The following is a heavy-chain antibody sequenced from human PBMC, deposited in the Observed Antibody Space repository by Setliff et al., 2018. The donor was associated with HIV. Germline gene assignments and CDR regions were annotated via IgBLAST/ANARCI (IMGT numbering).Heavy chain of an antibody. CDR3: ARLSRDGYNGGGWFDP. CDR1: GYTFTSYG. V-gene: IGHV1-18*01. J-gene: IGHJ5*02. CDR2: ISAYNGNT. D-gene: IGHD2-21*01. Sequence: ASVKVSCKASGYTFTSYGISWVRQAPGQGLEWMGWISAYNGNTNYAQKLQGRVTMTTDTSTSTAYMELRSLRTDDTAVYYCARLSRDGYNGGGWFDPWGQGTLVTVSS.